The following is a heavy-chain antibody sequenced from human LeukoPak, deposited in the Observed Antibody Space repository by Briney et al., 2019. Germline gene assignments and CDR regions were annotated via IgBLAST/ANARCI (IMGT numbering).Heavy chain of an antibody. V-gene: IGHV5-51*01. CDR1: GYSFTSYW. CDR3: ARRPHFNGDYGYYFDY. Sequence: GESLKISCEGSGYSFTSYWIGWVRQMPGKGLEWMGIIYPGDSDTRYSPSFQGQVTISADKSISTAYLQWSSLKASDTAMYYCARRPHFNGDYGYYFDYWGQGTLVTVSS. CDR2: IYPGDSDT. D-gene: IGHD4-17*01. J-gene: IGHJ4*02.